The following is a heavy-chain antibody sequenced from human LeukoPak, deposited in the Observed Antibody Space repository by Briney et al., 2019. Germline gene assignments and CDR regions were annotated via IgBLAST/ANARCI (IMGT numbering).Heavy chain of an antibody. D-gene: IGHD5-24*01. Sequence: ASVKVSCKASGYTFTSYGISWVRQAPGQGLEWMGWISAYNGNTNYAQKLQGRVTMTTDTSTSTAYMELRSLRSDDTAVYYCARDNRRGRDGYNYPYWGQGTLVTVSS. CDR2: ISAYNGNT. V-gene: IGHV1-18*01. CDR3: ARDNRRGRDGYNYPY. J-gene: IGHJ4*02. CDR1: GYTFTSYG.